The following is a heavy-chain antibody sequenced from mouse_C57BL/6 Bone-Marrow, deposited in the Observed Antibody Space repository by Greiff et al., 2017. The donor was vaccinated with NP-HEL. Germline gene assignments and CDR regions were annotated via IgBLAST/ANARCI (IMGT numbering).Heavy chain of an antibody. D-gene: IGHD1-1*01. CDR1: GFNIKDYY. J-gene: IGHJ2*01. V-gene: IGHV14-2*01. CDR3: ARNYGSSCYYFDY. CDR2: IDPEDGET. Sequence: EVQLQESGAELVKPGASVKLSCTASGFNIKDYYMHWVKQRTEQGLEWIGRIDPEDGETKYASKFQGKATITADTSSNTAYLQLSSLTSEDTAVYYCARNYGSSCYYFDYWGQGTTLTVSS.